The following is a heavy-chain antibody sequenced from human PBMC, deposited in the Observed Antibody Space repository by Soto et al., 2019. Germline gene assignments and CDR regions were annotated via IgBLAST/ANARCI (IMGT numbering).Heavy chain of an antibody. Sequence: VSCKASGYSFTDYHIHWVRQAPGQGLEWLGRINPKSGGTSTAQKFQGWVTVTTDTSISTASMELTRLTSDDTAIYYCARGDSTDCSNGVCSFFYNHDMDVWGQGTTVTVSS. CDR3: ARGDSTDCSNGVCSFFYNHDMDV. D-gene: IGHD2-8*01. J-gene: IGHJ6*02. CDR2: INPKSGGT. CDR1: GYSFTDYH. V-gene: IGHV1-2*04.